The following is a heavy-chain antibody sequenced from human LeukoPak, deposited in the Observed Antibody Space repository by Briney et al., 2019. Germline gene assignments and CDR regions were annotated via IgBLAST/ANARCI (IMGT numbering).Heavy chain of an antibody. CDR2: MNPNSGST. D-gene: IGHD6-13*01. Sequence: ASVKVSCKASGYTFTSYDINWVRQATGQGLEWMGWMNPNSGSTGYAQKFQGSVTMTRNTSISTAYMELNSLISEDTAVYFCARRTAAAGTTLGYWGQGTLVAVSS. V-gene: IGHV1-8*01. CDR1: GYTFTSYD. J-gene: IGHJ4*02. CDR3: ARRTAAAGTTLGY.